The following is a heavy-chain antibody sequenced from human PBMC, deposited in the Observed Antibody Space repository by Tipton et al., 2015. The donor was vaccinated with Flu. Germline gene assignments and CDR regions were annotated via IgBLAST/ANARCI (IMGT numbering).Heavy chain of an antibody. Sequence: TLSLTCTVSSGSTTSNYWSWLRQSPGKGLEWIGYIYYRGSTNYNPSLKSRVAISADMSKNQFSPELTAVTASDTAIYYCARVWGSGYFDYWGQGILVTVSS. V-gene: IGHV4-59*08. CDR2: IYYRGST. D-gene: IGHD7-27*01. J-gene: IGHJ4*02. CDR1: SGSTTSNY. CDR3: ARVWGSGYFDY.